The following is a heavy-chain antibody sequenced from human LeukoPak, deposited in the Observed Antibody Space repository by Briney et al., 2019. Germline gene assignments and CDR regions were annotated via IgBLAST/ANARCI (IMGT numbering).Heavy chain of an antibody. CDR1: DGSVSSADFY. V-gene: IGHV4-31*03. CDR3: ARDRYSGYDWDFYYYGMDV. CDR2: IHYSGRT. D-gene: IGHD5-12*01. J-gene: IGHJ6*04. Sequence: PSQTLSLTCSVSDGSVSSADFYWSWIRQHPGKGLEWIGHIHYSGRTYHNPSLKSRVAISLDTSKNQFSLKLGSVTAADTAVYYCARDRYSGYDWDFYYYGMDVWGKGTTVTVSS.